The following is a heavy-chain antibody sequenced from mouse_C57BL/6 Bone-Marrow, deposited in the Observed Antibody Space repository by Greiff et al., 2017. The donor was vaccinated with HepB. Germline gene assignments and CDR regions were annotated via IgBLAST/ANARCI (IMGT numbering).Heavy chain of an antibody. Sequence: VQLQQSGPELVKPGASVKISCKASGYTFTDYYMNWVKQSHGKSLEWIGDINPNNGGTSYNQKFKGKATLTVDKSSSTAYMELRSLTSEDSAVYYCARPSLYDGYYYAMDYWGQGTSVTVSS. CDR1: GYTFTDYY. CDR2: INPNNGGT. J-gene: IGHJ4*01. V-gene: IGHV1-26*01. D-gene: IGHD2-3*01. CDR3: ARPSLYDGYYYAMDY.